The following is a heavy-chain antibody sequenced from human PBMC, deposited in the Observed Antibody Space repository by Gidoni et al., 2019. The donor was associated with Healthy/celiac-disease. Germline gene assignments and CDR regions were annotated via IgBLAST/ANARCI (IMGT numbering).Heavy chain of an antibody. CDR2: IKPSGGST. V-gene: IGHV1-46*01. CDR3: AREGVDCSGGSCSFNWFDH. Sequence: QVQLVQSGAEVKQHGASVKVSCKASGYTFTSYYMHWVRQAPGQGLEWMGIIKPSGGSTSYEQKFQGRVNMTKDTATSTVYMELSSLRSENKAVYYCAREGVDCSGGSCSFNWFDHWGQGTLVTVSS. D-gene: IGHD2-15*01. CDR1: GYTFTSYY. J-gene: IGHJ5*02.